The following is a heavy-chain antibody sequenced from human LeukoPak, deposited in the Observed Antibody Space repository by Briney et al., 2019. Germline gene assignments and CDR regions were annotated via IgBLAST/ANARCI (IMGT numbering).Heavy chain of an antibody. Sequence: PGGSLRLSCAAPGFTFSSYGMHWVRQAPGKGLEWVAVIWYDGSNKYYADSVKGRFTISRDNSKNTLYLQMNSLRAEDTAVYYCARDEGYDFWSGYYNLGWFDPWGQGTLVTVSS. CDR2: IWYDGSNK. CDR3: ARDEGYDFWSGYYNLGWFDP. D-gene: IGHD3-3*01. J-gene: IGHJ5*02. CDR1: GFTFSSYG. V-gene: IGHV3-33*01.